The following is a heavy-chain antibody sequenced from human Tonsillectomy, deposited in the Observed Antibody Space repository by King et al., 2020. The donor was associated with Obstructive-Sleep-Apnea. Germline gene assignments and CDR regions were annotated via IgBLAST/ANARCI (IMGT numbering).Heavy chain of an antibody. CDR1: GYSFTSYW. Sequence: VQLVESGAEVKKPGESLKISCKGSGYSFTSYWIGWVRQMPGKGLEWMGIIYPGDSDTRYSPSFQGQVTISADKSISTAYLQRSSLKASDTAMYYCARSPYYYGSGSYYNAFDYWGQGTLVTVSS. CDR2: IYPGDSDT. CDR3: ARSPYYYGSGSYYNAFDY. J-gene: IGHJ4*02. D-gene: IGHD3-10*01. V-gene: IGHV5-51*01.